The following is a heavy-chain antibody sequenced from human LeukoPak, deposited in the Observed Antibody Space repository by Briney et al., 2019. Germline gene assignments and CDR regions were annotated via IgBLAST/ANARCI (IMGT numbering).Heavy chain of an antibody. D-gene: IGHD3-10*01. V-gene: IGHV1-2*06. CDR2: INPNSVGT. Sequence: GGSLRLSCAASGFTFSSYGMHWVRQAPGQGLEWMGRINPNSVGTNYAQKFQGRVTMTRDTSISTAYMELSRLRSDDTAVYYCARDITMVSYDYWGQGTLVTVSS. J-gene: IGHJ4*02. CDR3: ARDITMVSYDY. CDR1: GFTFSSYG.